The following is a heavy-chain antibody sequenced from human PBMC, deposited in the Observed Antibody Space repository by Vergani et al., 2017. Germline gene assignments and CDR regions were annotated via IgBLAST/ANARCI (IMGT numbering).Heavy chain of an antibody. D-gene: IGHD3-22*01. J-gene: IGHJ4*02. V-gene: IGHV3-23*01. CDR3: AKGFHYYDSSGLQPFDY. CDR1: GFTFSSYA. Sequence: EVQLLESGGGLVQPGGSLRLSCAASGFTFSSYAMSWVRQAPGKGLEWVTGISGSGGSTYYADSVKGRFTISRDNSKNTLYLQMNSLRAEDTAVYYCAKGFHYYDSSGLQPFDYWGQGTLVTVSS. CDR2: ISGSGGST.